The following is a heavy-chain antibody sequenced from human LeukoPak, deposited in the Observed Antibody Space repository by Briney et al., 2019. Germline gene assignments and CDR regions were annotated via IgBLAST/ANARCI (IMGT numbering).Heavy chain of an antibody. J-gene: IGHJ4*02. CDR1: GFXFSSYG. Sequence: PGGSLRLSCAASGFXFSSYGMHWVRQAPGKGQEWVALISYDGSNKYYADSVKGRFTISRDNSKNTLYLQMNSLRAEDTAAYYCANEGGYYDILSNPYYFDYWGQGTLVTVSS. CDR3: ANEGGYYDILSNPYYFDY. V-gene: IGHV3-30*18. D-gene: IGHD3-9*01. CDR2: ISYDGSNK.